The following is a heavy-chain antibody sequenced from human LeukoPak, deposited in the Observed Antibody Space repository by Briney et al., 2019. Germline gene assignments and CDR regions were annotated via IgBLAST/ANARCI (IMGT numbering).Heavy chain of an antibody. V-gene: IGHV1-46*01. J-gene: IGHJ6*03. CDR1: GYTFTSYY. D-gene: IGHD6-19*01. CDR2: INPSGGST. CDR3: ALVAGHYYYYYMDV. Sequence: ASVKVSCKASGYTFTSYYMHWVRQAPGQGLEWMGIINPSGGSTSYAQKFQGRVTMTRDMSTSTVYMELSSLRSGDTAVYYCALVAGHYYYYYMDVWGKGTTVTVFS.